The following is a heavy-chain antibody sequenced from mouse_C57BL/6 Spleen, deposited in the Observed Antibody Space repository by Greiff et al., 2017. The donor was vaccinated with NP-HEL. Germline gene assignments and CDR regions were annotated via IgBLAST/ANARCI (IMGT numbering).Heavy chain of an antibody. CDR1: GYTFTDYY. Sequence: EVKLQESGPVLVKPGASVKMSCKASGYTFTDYYMNWVKQSHGKSLEWIGVINPYNGGTSYNQKFKGKATLTVDKSSSTAYMELNSLTSEDSAVYYCARWGSNLDYWGQGTTLTVSS. D-gene: IGHD2-5*01. CDR2: INPYNGGT. V-gene: IGHV1-19*01. CDR3: ARWGSNLDY. J-gene: IGHJ2*01.